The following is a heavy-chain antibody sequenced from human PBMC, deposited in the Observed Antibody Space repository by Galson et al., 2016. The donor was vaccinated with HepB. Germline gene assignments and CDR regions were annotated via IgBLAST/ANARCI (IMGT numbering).Heavy chain of an antibody. CDR3: VRVAYSGYDLLGVFDY. CDR1: GGTLSSYV. Sequence: SVKVSCKASGGTLSSYVISWVRQAPGQGPEWMGGIIPIFDSTNYTQKLQGRVSITADESTNTAYMELSSLRSEDTALYYCVRVAYSGYDLLGVFDYWGQGTLVTVSS. CDR2: IIPIFDST. J-gene: IGHJ4*02. D-gene: IGHD5-12*01. V-gene: IGHV1-69*13.